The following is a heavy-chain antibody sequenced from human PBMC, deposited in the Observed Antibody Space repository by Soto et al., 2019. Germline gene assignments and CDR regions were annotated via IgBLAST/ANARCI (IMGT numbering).Heavy chain of an antibody. D-gene: IGHD5-18*01. Sequence: QVQLVQSGAEVKKPGSSVKVSCKASGGTFSSYAISWVRQAPGQGLEWMGGIIPIFGTANYAQKFQGRVTITADESTSRAYMELSSLRSEDTAVYYCARDQGGYSYGYRNGMDVWGQGTTVTVSS. V-gene: IGHV1-69*01. CDR1: GGTFSSYA. CDR3: ARDQGGYSYGYRNGMDV. J-gene: IGHJ6*02. CDR2: IIPIFGTA.